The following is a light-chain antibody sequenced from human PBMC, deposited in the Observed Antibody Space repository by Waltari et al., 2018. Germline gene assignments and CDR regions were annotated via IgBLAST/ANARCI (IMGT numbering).Light chain of an antibody. Sequence: SYELTQPPSVSVSPGQTASIACSGDKLGAKYACWYQQKPGQSPVMVIYQDNKRPSGTPERFSGSNSGNTATLTISGTQAMDEADYYCQAWDNSTVVFGGGTKVTVL. CDR3: QAWDNSTVV. CDR2: QDN. J-gene: IGLJ2*01. V-gene: IGLV3-1*01. CDR1: KLGAKY.